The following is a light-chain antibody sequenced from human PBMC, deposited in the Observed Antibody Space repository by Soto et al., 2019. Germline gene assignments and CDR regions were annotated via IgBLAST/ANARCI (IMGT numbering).Light chain of an antibody. CDR2: YVD. CDR3: SSYTSSSGVV. V-gene: IGLV2-14*03. Sequence: QSALTQPASVSGSPGQSITISCTGTSRDVGAYDYVSWYLQYPDKAPQLLIYYVDHRPSGVSSRFSGSKSGNTASLTISGLQAEDEGDYYCSSYTSSSGVVFGGGTKLTVL. J-gene: IGLJ2*01. CDR1: SRDVGAYDY.